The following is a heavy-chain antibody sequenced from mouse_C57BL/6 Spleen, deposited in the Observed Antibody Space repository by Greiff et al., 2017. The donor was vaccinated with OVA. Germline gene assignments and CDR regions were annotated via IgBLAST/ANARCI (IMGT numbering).Heavy chain of an antibody. Sequence: DVKLVESGGGLVKPGGSLKLSCAASGFTFSDYGMHWVRQAPEKGLEWVAYISSGSSTIYYADTVKGRFTISRDNAKNTLFLQMTSLRSEDTAMYYCARGEVFDYWGQGTTLTVSS. CDR3: ARGEVFDY. V-gene: IGHV5-17*01. CDR2: ISSGSSTI. CDR1: GFTFSDYG. J-gene: IGHJ2*01.